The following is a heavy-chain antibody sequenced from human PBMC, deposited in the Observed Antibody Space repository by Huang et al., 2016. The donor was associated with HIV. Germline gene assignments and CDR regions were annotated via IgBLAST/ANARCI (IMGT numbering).Heavy chain of an antibody. J-gene: IGHJ6*02. Sequence: QVQLQESGPRLVKPSETLSLTCTVSGASISSYDWSWIRKSPGKGLEWIGNIYYTGRTNDNPSLKSRVTISVDTSEKQFSLELNSVTAADTAVYYCARTYAIFGVVSGLDVWGQGTTVIVSS. CDR1: GASISSYD. D-gene: IGHD3-3*01. CDR2: IYYTGRT. V-gene: IGHV4-59*01. CDR3: ARTYAIFGVVSGLDV.